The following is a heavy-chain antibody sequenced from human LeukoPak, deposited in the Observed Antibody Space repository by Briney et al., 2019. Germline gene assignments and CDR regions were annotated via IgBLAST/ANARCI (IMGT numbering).Heavy chain of an antibody. Sequence: PGGSLRLSCAASGFTFSSYWMSWVRQGPGKGLEWVANIKQDGSEKYYVDSVKGRFTISRDNAKNSLYLQMNSLRAEDTAVYYCARNDFWSGYYPLDYWGQGTLVTVSS. J-gene: IGHJ4*02. CDR3: ARNDFWSGYYPLDY. D-gene: IGHD3-3*01. V-gene: IGHV3-7*01. CDR2: IKQDGSEK. CDR1: GFTFSSYW.